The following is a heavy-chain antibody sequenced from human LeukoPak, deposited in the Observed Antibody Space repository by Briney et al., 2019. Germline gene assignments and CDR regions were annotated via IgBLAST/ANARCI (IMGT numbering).Heavy chain of an antibody. J-gene: IGHJ3*02. CDR2: IYSNEAT. V-gene: IGHV4-4*08. CDR3: ARRNDFHI. Sequence: SETLSLTCTVSGGSIKGYHWSWIRQPPGRGLEWIGYIYSNEATEYKPSLKSRVTISADTSKNQFSLKLTSVSAADTAIYYCARRNDFHIWGQGTMVTVSS. CDR1: GGSIKGYH.